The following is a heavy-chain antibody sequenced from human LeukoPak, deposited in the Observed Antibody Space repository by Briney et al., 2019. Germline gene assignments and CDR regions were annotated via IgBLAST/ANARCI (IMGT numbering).Heavy chain of an antibody. CDR2: IYYSGST. V-gene: IGHV4-39*07. CDR3: ARGPPSSGYYWFDS. Sequence: SETLSLTCTVSGGSISSSSYYWGWIRQPPGKGLEWIGSIYYSGSTYYNPSLKSRVTISVDTSKNQFSLKVNSVTAADTAVYYCARGPPSSGYYWFDSWGQGTLVTVSS. CDR1: GGSISSSSYY. J-gene: IGHJ5*01. D-gene: IGHD3-22*01.